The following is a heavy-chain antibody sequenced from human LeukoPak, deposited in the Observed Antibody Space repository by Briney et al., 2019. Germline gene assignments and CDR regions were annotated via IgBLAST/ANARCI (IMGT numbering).Heavy chain of an antibody. D-gene: IGHD6-13*01. CDR3: ARVAAAGKGFDY. J-gene: IGHJ4*02. Sequence: GGSLRLSCATSGFTFSSYDMHWVRQATGKGLDWVSAIDIAGDTYYPGSVKGRFTISRENAKNSLYLQMNSLRAGDTAVYCCARVAAAGKGFDYWGQGTLVTVSS. V-gene: IGHV3-13*01. CDR2: IDIAGDT. CDR1: GFTFSSYD.